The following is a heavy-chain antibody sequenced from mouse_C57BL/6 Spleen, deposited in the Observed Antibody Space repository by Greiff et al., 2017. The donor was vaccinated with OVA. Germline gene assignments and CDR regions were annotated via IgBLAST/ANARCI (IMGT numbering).Heavy chain of an antibody. V-gene: IGHV3-6*01. CDR3: AREDYYYGSSSYDAMDY. Sequence: VQLQQSGPGLVKPSQSLSLTCSVTGYSITSGYYWNWIRQFPGNKLEWMGYISYDGSNNYNPSLKNRISITRDTSKNQFFLKLNSVTTEDTATYYCAREDYYYGSSSYDAMDYWGQGTSVTVSS. D-gene: IGHD1-1*01. CDR1: GYSITSGYY. CDR2: ISYDGSN. J-gene: IGHJ4*01.